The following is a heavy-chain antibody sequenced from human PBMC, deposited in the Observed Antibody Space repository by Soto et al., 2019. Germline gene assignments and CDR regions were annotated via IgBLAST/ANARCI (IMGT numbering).Heavy chain of an antibody. D-gene: IGHD3-9*01. Sequence: GGSLRLSCTTSGFTVSSSHMSWVRQAPGKGLEYVSAISSNGGSTYYANSVKGRFTISRDNSKNTLYLQMGSLRAEDMAVYYCARDLRYFDWLSPAMDVWGQGTTVTVSS. CDR3: ARDLRYFDWLSPAMDV. V-gene: IGHV3-64*01. CDR2: ISSNGGST. J-gene: IGHJ6*02. CDR1: GFTVSSSH.